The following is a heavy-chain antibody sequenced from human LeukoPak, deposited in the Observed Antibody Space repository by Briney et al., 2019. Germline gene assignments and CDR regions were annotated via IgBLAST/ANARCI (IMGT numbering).Heavy chain of an antibody. CDR1: GDSISSSNSY. V-gene: IGHV4-39*01. CDR2: IYYSGNT. D-gene: IGHD3-9*01. CDR3: ARRKYYDILTGYPLYNWFDP. J-gene: IGHJ5*02. Sequence: SETLSLTCTVSGDSISSSNSYWGWIRQPPGKGLEWIGSIYYSGNTYYNASLKSRVTISVDTSKNQFSLKLTSVTAADTAVYYCARRKYYDILTGYPLYNWFDPWGQGTLVTVSS.